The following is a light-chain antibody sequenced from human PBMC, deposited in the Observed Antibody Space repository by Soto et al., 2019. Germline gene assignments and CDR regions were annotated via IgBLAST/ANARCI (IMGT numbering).Light chain of an antibody. Sequence: DIQMTQSPTSLSASLGDRVTITCRASQGISNSLPWYQQRPGKDPKLLIYAASTLQSVVPSWFIGILSGTDFALTISSLKPEDFATYYCQRYNSAPPTFGPGTKLDIE. V-gene: IGKV1-27*01. J-gene: IGKJ3*01. CDR1: QGISNS. CDR3: QRYNSAPPT. CDR2: AAS.